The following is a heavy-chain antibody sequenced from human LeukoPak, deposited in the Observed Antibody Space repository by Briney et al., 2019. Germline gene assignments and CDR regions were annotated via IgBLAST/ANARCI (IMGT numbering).Heavy chain of an antibody. CDR2: IYPGDSDP. Sequence: PGGSLRLSCKGSGYTFTTYWIGWVRQMPGKGLEWMGIIYPGDSDPRYSPSFQGQVTISADKSISTAYLQWSSLKASDCAMYYCVRHGLGSSWFGFDYWGQGTLVTVSS. CDR3: VRHGLGSSWFGFDY. D-gene: IGHD6-13*01. CDR1: GYTFTTYW. V-gene: IGHV5-51*01. J-gene: IGHJ4*02.